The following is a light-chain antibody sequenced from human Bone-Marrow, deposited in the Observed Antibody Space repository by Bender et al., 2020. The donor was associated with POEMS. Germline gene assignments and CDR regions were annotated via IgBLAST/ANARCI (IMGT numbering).Light chain of an antibody. Sequence: SYDLTQPPSVSVSPGQTATMTCSGDKLGTNFAYWYQQKTGQSPVLVIYEDKKRPSGIPERFSGSNSWNTATLTISGTQAMDEADYYCQVWDSSTVLFGGGTKLTVL. CDR2: EDK. CDR1: KLGTNF. J-gene: IGLJ2*01. CDR3: QVWDSSTVL. V-gene: IGLV3-1*01.